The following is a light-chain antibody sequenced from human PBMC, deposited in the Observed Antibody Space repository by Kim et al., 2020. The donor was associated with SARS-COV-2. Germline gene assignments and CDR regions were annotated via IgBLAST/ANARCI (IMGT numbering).Light chain of an antibody. CDR2: NNR. CDR3: AAWDDNLNAL. CDR1: SSNIGRNT. Sequence: QSVLTQPPSASGTPGQRVTISCSGSSSNIGRNTVNWYQHLPGTAPKLLIYNNRQRPSGVPDRFSGSKSGTSASLAISGLQSEDEADYYCAAWDDNLNALFGGGTKLTVL. J-gene: IGLJ2*01. V-gene: IGLV1-44*01.